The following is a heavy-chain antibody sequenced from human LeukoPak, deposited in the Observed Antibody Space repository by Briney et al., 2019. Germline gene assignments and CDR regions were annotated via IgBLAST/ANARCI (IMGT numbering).Heavy chain of an antibody. J-gene: IGHJ4*02. CDR1: GGSINSGGYY. D-gene: IGHD2-15*01. Sequence: SETLSLTCTVSGGSINSGGYYWSWIRQHPGKGLEWIGYIYYSGSTYYNPSLKRRVTISVDTSENQFSLKLISVTAADTAVYYCARVDSLALTKFDYWGQGTLVTVSS. V-gene: IGHV4-31*03. CDR3: ARVDSLALTKFDY. CDR2: IYYSGST.